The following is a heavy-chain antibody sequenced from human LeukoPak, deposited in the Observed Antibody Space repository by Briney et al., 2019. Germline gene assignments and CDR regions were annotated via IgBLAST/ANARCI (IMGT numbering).Heavy chain of an antibody. Sequence: GASVKVSCKASGYTFTSYGISWVRQATGQGLEWMGWMNPNSGNTGYAQKFQGRVTMTRNTSISTAYMELSSLRSDDTAVYYCARDNPAYCSGGSCRPFDYWGQGTLVTVSS. CDR1: GYTFTSYG. CDR3: ARDNPAYCSGGSCRPFDY. D-gene: IGHD2-15*01. CDR2: MNPNSGNT. V-gene: IGHV1-8*02. J-gene: IGHJ4*02.